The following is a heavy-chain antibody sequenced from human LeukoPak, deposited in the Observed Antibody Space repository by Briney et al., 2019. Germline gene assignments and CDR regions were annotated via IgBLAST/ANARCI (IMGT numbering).Heavy chain of an antibody. CDR1: GGSFSGYY. V-gene: IGHV4-34*01. J-gene: IGHJ4*02. Sequence: SETLSLTCAVYGGSFSGYYWSWIHHPPGKELESIGEINHSGSTNYNPSLKSRVTISVDTSKNQFSLELRSVTAADTALYYCARAPLCCRLDYWGQGTLVTVSS. CDR2: INHSGST. CDR3: ARAPLCCRLDY.